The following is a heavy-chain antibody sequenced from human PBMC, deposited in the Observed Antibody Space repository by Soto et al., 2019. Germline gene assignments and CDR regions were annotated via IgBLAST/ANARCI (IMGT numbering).Heavy chain of an antibody. CDR3: ARGHCTATICDPCFDP. D-gene: IGHD2-8*02. J-gene: IGHJ5*02. Sequence: GESLKISCQGSGYAFSSYWIAWVRQMPGKGLEWMGIIYPGDSDTRYRPSFQGQVTISVDKSITTAYLQWSSLKASDTAMYYCARGHCTATICDPCFDPWGQGTLVTVSS. V-gene: IGHV5-51*01. CDR1: GYAFSSYW. CDR2: IYPGDSDT.